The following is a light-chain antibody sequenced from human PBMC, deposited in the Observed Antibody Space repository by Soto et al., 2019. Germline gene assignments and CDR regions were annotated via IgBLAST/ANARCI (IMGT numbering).Light chain of an antibody. CDR2: DAT. J-gene: IGKJ1*01. V-gene: IGKV3-20*01. CDR3: QYYGRTGT. Sequence: EIVLTQSPGTLSLSPGESASLSCRASERVGSNHLAWYQQRPGRAPRLLIYDATSRTTGVPDRFTGSGSGTDFTLTITSLEPEDFAVYYCQYYGRTGTFGQGTKVEIK. CDR1: ERVGSNH.